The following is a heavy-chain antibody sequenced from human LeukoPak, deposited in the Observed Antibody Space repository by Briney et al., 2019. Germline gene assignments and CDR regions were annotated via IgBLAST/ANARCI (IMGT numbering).Heavy chain of an antibody. CDR3: AKDHQWLAVHYYYYMDV. J-gene: IGHJ6*03. CDR2: IRYDGSNK. V-gene: IGHV3-30*02. D-gene: IGHD6-19*01. Sequence: PGGSLRLSCAASGFTFSSYGMHWVRQAPGKGLEWVAFIRYDGSNKYYADSVKGRFTISRDNSKNTLYLQMNSLRAEDTAVYYCAKDHQWLAVHYYYYMDVWGKGTTVTVSS. CDR1: GFTFSSYG.